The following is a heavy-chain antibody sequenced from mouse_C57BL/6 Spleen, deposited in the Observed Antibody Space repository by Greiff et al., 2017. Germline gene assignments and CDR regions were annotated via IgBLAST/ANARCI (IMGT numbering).Heavy chain of an antibody. Sequence: GLEWLGWIYPGSGNTQYNEKFKGKATLTADTSSSTAYMQLSSLTSEDSAVYYCARRGITTVVAPYFDYWGQGTTLTVSS. D-gene: IGHD1-1*01. J-gene: IGHJ2*01. V-gene: IGHV1-66*01. CDR2: IYPGSGNT. CDR3: ARRGITTVVAPYFDY.